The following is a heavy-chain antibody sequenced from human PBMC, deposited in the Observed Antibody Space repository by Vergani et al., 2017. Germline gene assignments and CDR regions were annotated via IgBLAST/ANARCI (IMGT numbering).Heavy chain of an antibody. D-gene: IGHD1/OR15-1a*01. CDR1: GGTFSSYA. CDR2: IIPNFGTA. J-gene: IGHJ5*02. Sequence: QVQLVQSGAEVKKPGSSVKVSCKASGGTFSSYAISWVRQAPGQGLEWMGRIIPNFGTANYAQKFQGRVTITADESTSTAYMELSSLGSEDTAVYYGARTGTGKTQDKFDPWGQGTLVTVSS. CDR3: ARTGTGKTQDKFDP. V-gene: IGHV1-69*18.